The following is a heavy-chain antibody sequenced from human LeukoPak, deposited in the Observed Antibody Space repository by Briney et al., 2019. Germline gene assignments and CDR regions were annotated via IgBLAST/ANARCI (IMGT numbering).Heavy chain of an antibody. V-gene: IGHV4-59*01. Sequence: SETLSLTCTVSGGSISSYYWSWIRQPPGKGLEWIGNIYYSGSTNYNPSLKSRVTMSVDSSKNQFSLKVSSVTAADTAVYYCARHYDSGTYPLDYWGQGTLVTVSS. CDR2: IYYSGST. CDR1: GGSISSYY. J-gene: IGHJ4*02. D-gene: IGHD3-10*01. CDR3: ARHYDSGTYPLDY.